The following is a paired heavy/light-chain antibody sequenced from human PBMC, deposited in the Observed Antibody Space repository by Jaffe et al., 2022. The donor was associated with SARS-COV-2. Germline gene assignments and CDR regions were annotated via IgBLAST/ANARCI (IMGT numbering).Light chain of an antibody. Sequence: SYVLTQPPSVSVAPGQTARITCGGNNIGSKSVHWYQQKPGQAPVLVVYDDSDRPSGIPERFSGSNSGNTATLTISRVEAGDEADYYCQVWDSSSDHPGYVFGTGTKVTVL. CDR2: DDS. CDR1: NIGSKS. J-gene: IGLJ1*01. V-gene: IGLV3-21*02. CDR3: QVWDSSSDHPGYV.
Heavy chain of an antibody. CDR3: ARADTAMVGFDY. D-gene: IGHD5-18*01. CDR2: IYTSGST. CDR1: GGSISSYY. V-gene: IGHV4-4*07. Sequence: QVQLQESGPGLVKPSETLSLTCTVSGGSISSYYWSWIRQPAGKGLEWIGRIYTSGSTNYNPSLKSRVTMSVDTSKNQFSLKLSSVTAADTAVYYCARADTAMVGFDYWGQGTLVTVSS. J-gene: IGHJ4*02.